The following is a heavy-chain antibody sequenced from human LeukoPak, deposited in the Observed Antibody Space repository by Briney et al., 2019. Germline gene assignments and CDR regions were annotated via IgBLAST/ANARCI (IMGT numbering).Heavy chain of an antibody. Sequence: SVTVSCKASGYTFTSYDINWVRQATGQGLEWMGWMSPNSDNTGYAQKFQGRVTFTRDTSISTAYMELRSLTSEDTAVYYCARDYGGSSGWFDPWGQGTLVTVSS. V-gene: IGHV1-8*01. CDR1: GYTFTSYD. CDR3: ARDYGGSSGWFDP. J-gene: IGHJ5*02. D-gene: IGHD4-23*01. CDR2: MSPNSDNT.